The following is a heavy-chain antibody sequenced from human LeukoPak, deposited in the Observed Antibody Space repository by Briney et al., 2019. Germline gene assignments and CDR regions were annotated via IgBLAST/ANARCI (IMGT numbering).Heavy chain of an antibody. CDR3: ASLMGATIPEKIDY. CDR2: XSXXNXNX. Sequence: GASVKVPCKASGYXXTSXGIXWXXXXPGXXXXXXGXXSXXNXNXXXXQXIQGRVTMTTDTSTSTAYMELSSLRSEDTAVYYCASLMGATIPEKIDYWGQGTLVTVSS. V-gene: IGHV1-18*01. CDR1: GYXXTSXG. J-gene: IGHJ4*02. D-gene: IGHD1-26*01.